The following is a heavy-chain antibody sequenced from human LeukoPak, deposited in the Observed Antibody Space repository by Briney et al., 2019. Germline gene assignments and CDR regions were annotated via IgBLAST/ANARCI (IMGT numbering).Heavy chain of an antibody. CDR2: IRYDGSNK. Sequence: GGSLRLSCAASGFTFTTYWMTWVRQAPGKGLEWVAFIRYDGSNKYYADSVKGRFTISRDNSKNTLYLQMNSLRAEDTAVYYCAKDDAGDFDYWGQGTLVTVSS. D-gene: IGHD7-27*01. J-gene: IGHJ4*02. CDR1: GFTFTTYW. V-gene: IGHV3-30*02. CDR3: AKDDAGDFDY.